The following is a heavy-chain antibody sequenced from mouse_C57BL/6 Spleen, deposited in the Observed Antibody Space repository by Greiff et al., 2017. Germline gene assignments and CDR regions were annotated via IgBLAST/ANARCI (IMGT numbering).Heavy chain of an antibody. Sequence: EVMLVESGGGLVKPGGSLKLSCAASGFTFSDYGMHWVRQAPEKGLEWVAYISSGSSTIYYADTVKGRFTISSDNAKNTLFLQMTSLRSEDTAMXYCARPYYGSSYDAMDYWGQGTSVTVSS. D-gene: IGHD1-1*01. CDR2: ISSGSSTI. CDR1: GFTFSDYG. J-gene: IGHJ4*01. V-gene: IGHV5-17*01. CDR3: ARPYYGSSYDAMDY.